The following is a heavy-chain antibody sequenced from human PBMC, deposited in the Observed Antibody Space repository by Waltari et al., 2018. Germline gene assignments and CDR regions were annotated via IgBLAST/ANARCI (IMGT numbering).Heavy chain of an antibody. D-gene: IGHD6-6*01. V-gene: IGHV3-30-3*01. CDR2: MSYDGNTE. J-gene: IGHJ3*02. CDR1: GIIFRNFA. CDR3: ARVIAGRAFDI. Sequence: QVQVMESGGGVVQPGRSLRLSCTTSGIIFRNFAMHWVRQTPGKGLGWVAMMSYDGNTEYYADSVKGRFTISGDNSRSTLYLQMNSLRVEDTAVYSCARVIAGRAFDIWGQGTLVTVS.